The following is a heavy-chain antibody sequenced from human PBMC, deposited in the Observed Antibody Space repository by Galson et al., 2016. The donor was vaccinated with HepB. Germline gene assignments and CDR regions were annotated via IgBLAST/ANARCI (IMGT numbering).Heavy chain of an antibody. V-gene: IGHV1-46*04. CDR3: AGETSATQYFDY. Sequence: VKVSCKASGYTFGGYHIHWVRQAPDQGLEWVGIITPSTGATSYAQKLRGGVTMTRDTSATTVYMELSRLGSEDTAIYFCAGETSATQYFDYWGQGALVTVSS. CDR2: ITPSTGAT. CDR1: GYTFGGYH. J-gene: IGHJ4*02.